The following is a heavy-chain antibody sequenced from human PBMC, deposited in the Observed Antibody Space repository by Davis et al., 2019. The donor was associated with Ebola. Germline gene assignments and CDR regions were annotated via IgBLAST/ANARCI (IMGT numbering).Heavy chain of an antibody. CDR3: ARQDYNNWLRLDY. V-gene: IGHV4-34*01. J-gene: IGHJ4*02. CDR1: GGTFSGYY. Sequence: SETLSLTCAVYGGTFSGYYWTWIRQPPGKGLEWIGEINHSGSTNYNPSLKSRVTISVDTSKSQFSLKLSSVTAADTAVYYCARQDYNNWLRLDYWGQGTLVTVSS. CDR2: INHSGST. D-gene: IGHD1-1*01.